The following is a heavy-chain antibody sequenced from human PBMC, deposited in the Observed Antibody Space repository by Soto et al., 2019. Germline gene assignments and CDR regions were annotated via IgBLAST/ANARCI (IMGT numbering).Heavy chain of an antibody. D-gene: IGHD3-10*01. Sequence: EPLTLPCDRAGGCISNHNRWWWVRAPPGERPEWIGEIYHSGSSNYDPSLKSRVTISVDKSKNQFSLKLSSVTASDTAVYYCAREVSQYSSGRPYPGGVDVWGQGTTVTLSS. CDR3: AREVSQYSSGRPYPGGVDV. J-gene: IGHJ6*01. V-gene: IGHV4-4*02. CDR2: IYHSGSS. CDR1: GGCISNHNR.